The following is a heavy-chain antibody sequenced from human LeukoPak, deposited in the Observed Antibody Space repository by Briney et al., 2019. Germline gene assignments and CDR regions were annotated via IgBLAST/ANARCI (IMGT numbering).Heavy chain of an antibody. CDR3: ARVMQWLVKNDAFDI. D-gene: IGHD6-19*01. Sequence: ASVKVSCKASGYTFTSYYMHWVRQAPGQGLEWMGIINPSGGSTSYAQKFQGRVTMTRDTSTSTVYMELSSLRSEDTAVYYCARVMQWLVKNDAFDIWGQGTMVTVSS. CDR1: GYTFTSYY. J-gene: IGHJ3*02. V-gene: IGHV1-46*01. CDR2: INPSGGST.